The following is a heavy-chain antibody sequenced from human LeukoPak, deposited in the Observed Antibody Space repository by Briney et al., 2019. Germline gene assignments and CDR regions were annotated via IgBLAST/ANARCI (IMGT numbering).Heavy chain of an antibody. CDR3: ARVGGTNYYYYGMDV. V-gene: IGHV4-59*01. Sequence: SETLSLTCTVSGGSISGYYWSWIRQPPGKGLEWIGYIYDSRSTNYNPSLKSRVTISVDTSKNQFSLKLSSVTAADMAVYYCARVGGTNYYYYGMDVWGQGTTVTVSS. D-gene: IGHD3-10*01. CDR1: GGSISGYY. CDR2: IYDSRST. J-gene: IGHJ6*02.